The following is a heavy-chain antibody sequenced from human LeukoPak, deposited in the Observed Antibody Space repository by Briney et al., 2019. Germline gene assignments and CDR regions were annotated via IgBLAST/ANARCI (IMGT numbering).Heavy chain of an antibody. J-gene: IGHJ3*02. CDR3: AKPSAHDRGSYRCDAFDI. D-gene: IGHD3-16*02. CDR2: ISSSGSYI. V-gene: IGHV3-21*01. CDR1: TFTLRRYT. Sequence: GGSLRLSCAASTFTLRRYTMSCVRQAPGPGLEWVSSISSSGSYIYYADSLKGRFTVSRDNARKSLYLQMNSLRAEDTAVYYCAKPSAHDRGSYRCDAFDIWGQGTMVTVSS.